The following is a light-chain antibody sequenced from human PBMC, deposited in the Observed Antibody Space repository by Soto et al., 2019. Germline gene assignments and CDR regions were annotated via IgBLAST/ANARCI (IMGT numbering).Light chain of an antibody. V-gene: IGKV3-20*01. CDR2: GAS. Sequence: EIVLTQSPGTLSLSPGERATLSCRASQSVSSSYLAWYQQRPGQAPRLLIYGASSRATCIPDRFSGSGSGTDFTITISRLEPEDFSVYYCQQYGSSPKYTFGQGTKLEIK. CDR3: QQYGSSPKYT. CDR1: QSVSSSY. J-gene: IGKJ2*01.